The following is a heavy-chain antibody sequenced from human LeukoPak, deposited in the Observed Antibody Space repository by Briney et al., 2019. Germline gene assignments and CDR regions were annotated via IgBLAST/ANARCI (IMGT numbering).Heavy chain of an antibody. Sequence: GGSPRLSCAASGFTFSTYSMNWVRQFPGKGLEWVSSISSSSSYIYYADSVKGRFTISRDNAKNSLYLQMNSLRAEDTAVYYCASSGGIVVPSSRNWFDPXXXGTLVTV. V-gene: IGHV3-21*01. CDR1: GFTFSTYS. CDR2: ISSSSSYI. D-gene: IGHD3-22*01. J-gene: IGHJ5*02. CDR3: ASSGGIVVPSSRNWFDP.